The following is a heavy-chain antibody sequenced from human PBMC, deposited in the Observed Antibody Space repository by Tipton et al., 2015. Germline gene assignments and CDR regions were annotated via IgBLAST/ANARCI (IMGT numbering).Heavy chain of an antibody. Sequence: TLSLTCALSGYSISSGYYWGWIRQPPGKGLEWIGNIYDSGSTNYNPSLESRVTISVDKSKNQFSLKLSSVTAADTAVYYCARVNCISTSCYVGAWFDPWGQGTLVTVSS. J-gene: IGHJ5*02. CDR3: ARVNCISTSCYVGAWFDP. D-gene: IGHD2-2*01. CDR2: IYDSGST. V-gene: IGHV4-38-2*01. CDR1: GYSISSGYY.